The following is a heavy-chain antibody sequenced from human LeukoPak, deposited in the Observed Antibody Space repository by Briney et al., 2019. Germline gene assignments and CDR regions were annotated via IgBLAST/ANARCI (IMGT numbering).Heavy chain of an antibody. CDR2: IHNSGST. CDR3: ARTNYGDYNWFDP. D-gene: IGHD4-17*01. J-gene: IGHJ5*02. CDR1: GDSVSSDSYY. Sequence: SETLSLTCKVSGDSVSSDSYYWSWIRQPPGQGLEWIGYIHNSGSTKYNASLKSRLTISVDASKNQFSLEVTSVTAAYTAVYYCARTNYGDYNWFDPWGQGTLVTVSS. V-gene: IGHV4-61*01.